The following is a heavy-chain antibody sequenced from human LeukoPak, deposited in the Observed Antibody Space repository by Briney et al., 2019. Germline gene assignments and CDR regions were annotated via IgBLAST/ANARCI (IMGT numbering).Heavy chain of an antibody. V-gene: IGHV3-7*01. D-gene: IGHD2-2*01. J-gene: IGHJ5*02. CDR1: GFTFSGFW. Sequence: GGSLRLSCAVSGFTFSGFWMSWSRQAPGKGLEWVASINSDGSEGYYADVVKGRFTISRDNSKNTLSLQMNSLRVEDTAVYYCARAGSISTEARWFDPWGQGALVTVSS. CDR2: INSDGSEG. CDR3: ARAGSISTEARWFDP.